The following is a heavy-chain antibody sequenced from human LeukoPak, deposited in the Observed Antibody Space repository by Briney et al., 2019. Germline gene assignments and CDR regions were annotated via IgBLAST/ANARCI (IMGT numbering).Heavy chain of an antibody. CDR2: INPSGGST. CDR1: GYTLTELS. D-gene: IGHD6-6*01. J-gene: IGHJ4*02. V-gene: IGHV1-46*01. CDR3: ARESSMAARLSNFDY. Sequence: ASVKVSCTVSGYTLTELSMHWVRQAPGKGLEWMGIINPSGGSTTYAQKFQGRVTMTRDTSTSTVYMELSSLRSEDTAVYYCARESSMAARLSNFDYWGQGTLVTVSS.